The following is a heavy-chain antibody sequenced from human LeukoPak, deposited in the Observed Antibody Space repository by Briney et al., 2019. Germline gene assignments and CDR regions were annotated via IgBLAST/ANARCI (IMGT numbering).Heavy chain of an antibody. CDR2: IYYSGST. D-gene: IGHD3-22*01. CDR1: GGSIRSFY. J-gene: IGHJ1*01. Sequence: SETLSLTCTVSGGSIRSFYWGWIPPRPGQGLEWIGYIYYSGSTNYNPTLKSRVAISVDTSKNQFSLKLSSVTAADTAVYYCARGSRYHYDSSGYYYEEYFQHWGQGTPVTVSS. CDR3: ARGSRYHYDSSGYYYEEYFQH. V-gene: IGHV4-59*01.